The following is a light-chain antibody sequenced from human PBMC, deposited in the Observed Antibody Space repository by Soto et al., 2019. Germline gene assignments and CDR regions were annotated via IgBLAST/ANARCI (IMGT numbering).Light chain of an antibody. CDR2: DAS. CDR1: QTIDNT. J-gene: IGKJ2*01. Sequence: EIVMTQSPATLSLSPGDRATLSCRASQTIDNTLAWYQRKPGQAPRLLIYDASTRATGAPARFSGSGSGTDFTLTISSLQSEDFAVYYCQHYNYWPYTFGQGTKVDIK. CDR3: QHYNYWPYT. V-gene: IGKV3-15*01.